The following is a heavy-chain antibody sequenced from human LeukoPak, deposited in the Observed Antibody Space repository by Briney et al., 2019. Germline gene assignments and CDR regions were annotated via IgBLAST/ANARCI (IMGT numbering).Heavy chain of an antibody. J-gene: IGHJ4*02. V-gene: IGHV1-2*02. Sequence: ASVKVSFKASGYTFPDNFMQWVGQAPGRGREGMGWINTNTGGTKNVERFQGRVTMTRDTSISTAYMEVRRLRSDDTAVYYCARDNTSGYYADYWGQGTLVTVSS. D-gene: IGHD3-22*01. CDR1: GYTFPDNF. CDR2: INTNTGGT. CDR3: ARDNTSGYYADY.